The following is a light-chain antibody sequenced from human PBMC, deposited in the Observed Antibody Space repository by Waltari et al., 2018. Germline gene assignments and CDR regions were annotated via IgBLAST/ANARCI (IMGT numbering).Light chain of an antibody. Sequence: QSALTQPASVSGSPGQSITISCTGTSSDDGGYNYVSWYQQHPGKAPKLMIYEVSKRPAGVSNRFSGSKSGNTASLTISGLQAEDEADYYCSSYTSSSTVVFGGGTKLTVL. CDR2: EVS. CDR3: SSYTSSSTVV. CDR1: SSDDGGYNY. J-gene: IGLJ2*01. V-gene: IGLV2-14*01.